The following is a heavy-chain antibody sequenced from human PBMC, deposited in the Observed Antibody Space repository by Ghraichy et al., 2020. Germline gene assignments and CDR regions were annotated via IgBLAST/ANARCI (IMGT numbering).Heavy chain of an antibody. J-gene: IGHJ3*02. Sequence: SETLSLTCTVSGGSFSGYYWSWIRQPPGKGLEWIGYIDHSGSTNYNPSLKSRLTISVDTSKNQVSLKLSSVTAADTAVYYCAREGLDAFDIWGQGTMVTVSS. CDR2: IDHSGST. CDR3: AREGLDAFDI. CDR1: GGSFSGYY. V-gene: IGHV4-59*01.